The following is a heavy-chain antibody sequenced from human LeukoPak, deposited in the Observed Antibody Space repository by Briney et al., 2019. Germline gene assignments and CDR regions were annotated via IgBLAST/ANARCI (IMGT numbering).Heavy chain of an antibody. V-gene: IGHV3-7*01. Sequence: PGGSLRLSCAASGFTFGSYWISWVRQAPGKGLEWVANIKQDGSEKYYVDSVKGRFTISRDNAKNSLYLQMSSLRAEDTAVYYCATTLSFGWGQGTLVTVSS. D-gene: IGHD3-10*01. CDR1: GFTFGSYW. CDR3: ATTLSFG. CDR2: IKQDGSEK. J-gene: IGHJ4*02.